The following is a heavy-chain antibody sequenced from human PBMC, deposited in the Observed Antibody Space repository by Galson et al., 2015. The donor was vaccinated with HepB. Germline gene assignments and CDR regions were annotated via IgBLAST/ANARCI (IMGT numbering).Heavy chain of an antibody. Sequence: SLRLSCAASGFTFSSYAMSWVRQAPGKGLEWVSAISGSGGSTYYADSVKGRFTISRDNSKNTLYLQMNSLRAEDTAVYYCAKRNYYDSSGYYLVWGQGTLVTVSS. CDR2: ISGSGGST. CDR3: AKRNYYDSSGYYLV. D-gene: IGHD3-22*01. V-gene: IGHV3-23*01. CDR1: GFTFSSYA. J-gene: IGHJ4*02.